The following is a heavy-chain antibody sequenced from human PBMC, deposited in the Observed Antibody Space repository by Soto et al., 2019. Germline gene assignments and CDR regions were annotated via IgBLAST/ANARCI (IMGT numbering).Heavy chain of an antibody. J-gene: IGHJ4*02. CDR3: AKMGPYYDILTGFFYPYFDS. CDR2: DFHRGSA. Sequence: QVQLQESGPGLVKPSETLSLTCTVSGGSISGYFWSWIRQSPGKGLEWIGNDFHRGSAQYSPSLKRRVTISVDTSKNQFSLKLSSVTAADTAIYYCAKMGPYYDILTGFFYPYFDSWGQGTLVTVSS. V-gene: IGHV4-59*01. CDR1: GGSISGYF. D-gene: IGHD3-9*01.